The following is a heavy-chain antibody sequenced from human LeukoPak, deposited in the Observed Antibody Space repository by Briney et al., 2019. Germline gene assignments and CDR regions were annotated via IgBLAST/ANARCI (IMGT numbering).Heavy chain of an antibody. D-gene: IGHD2-15*01. J-gene: IGHJ4*02. CDR2: IKQDGGEK. CDR3: ARLRVAQTYDY. V-gene: IGHV3-7*04. Sequence: GGSLRLSCSASGFTFSTYNMNWVRQAPGKGLEWVANIKQDGGEKYYLDSVKGRFTVSRDNAKNSLYLQMNSLRAEDTAVYYCARLRVAQTYDYWGQGTLVTVSS. CDR1: GFTFSTYN.